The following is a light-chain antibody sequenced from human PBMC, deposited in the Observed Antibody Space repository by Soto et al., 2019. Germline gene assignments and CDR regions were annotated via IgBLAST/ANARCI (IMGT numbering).Light chain of an antibody. CDR3: QQYNTYAT. V-gene: IGKV1-5*01. Sequence: DIQLTQSPSTLSAAVGHSVTITCRASQNIRNLLAWYQQKPGKAPKPLIYDASTLKTGVPSRFSGSGSGSEFNFTITGLKPDDFATYFCQQYNTYATFGQGTRLEIK. CDR1: QNIRNL. CDR2: DAS. J-gene: IGKJ5*01.